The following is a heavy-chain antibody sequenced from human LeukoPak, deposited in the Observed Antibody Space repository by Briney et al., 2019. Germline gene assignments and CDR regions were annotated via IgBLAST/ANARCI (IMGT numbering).Heavy chain of an antibody. J-gene: IGHJ5*02. CDR3: AREGGKVTTIFGYWFDP. V-gene: IGHV4-4*07. CDR2: LYTSEST. Sequence: PSETLSLTCTVSGGSISSYYWSWIRQPAGKGLEWIGRLYTSESTTYNPSLRSRATMSVDTSKNQLSLKLTSVTAAHTAVYYCAREGGKVTTIFGYWFDPWGQGTLVTVSS. D-gene: IGHD3-3*01. CDR1: GGSISSYY.